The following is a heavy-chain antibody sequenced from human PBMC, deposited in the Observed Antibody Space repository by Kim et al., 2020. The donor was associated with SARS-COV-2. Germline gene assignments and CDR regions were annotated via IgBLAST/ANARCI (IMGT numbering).Heavy chain of an antibody. CDR1: GFTFSSYA. D-gene: IGHD4-17*01. CDR2: ISGSGGST. J-gene: IGHJ4*02. Sequence: GGSLRLSCAASGFTFSSYAMSWVRQAPGKGLEWVSAISGSGGSTYYADSVKGRFTISRDNSKNTLYLQMNSLRAEDTAVYYCAKDDYGGNSVPGHFDYGGQGTLVTVSS. V-gene: IGHV3-23*01. CDR3: AKDDYGGNSVPGHFDY.